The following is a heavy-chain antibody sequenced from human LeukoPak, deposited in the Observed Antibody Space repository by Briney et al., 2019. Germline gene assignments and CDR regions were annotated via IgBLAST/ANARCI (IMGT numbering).Heavy chain of an antibody. CDR2: IYTSGST. J-gene: IGHJ4*02. D-gene: IGHD4-17*01. CDR3: ASAYYGDYEEIFDY. Sequence: SETLSLTCTVSGGSSSSCYWSWIRQPAGKGLEWIGRIYTSGSTNYNPSLKSRVTMSVDTSKNQFSLKLSSVTAADTAVYYCASAYYGDYEEIFDYWGQGTLVTVSS. V-gene: IGHV4-4*07. CDR1: GGSSSSCY.